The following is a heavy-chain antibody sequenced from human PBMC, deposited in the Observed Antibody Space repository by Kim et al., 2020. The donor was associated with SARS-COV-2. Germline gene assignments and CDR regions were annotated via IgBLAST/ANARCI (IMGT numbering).Heavy chain of an antibody. Sequence: DSVKGRFTISRDNSKNTLYLQMNSLRAEDTAVYYCARTRCSSTSCYMSYWGQGTLVTVSS. J-gene: IGHJ4*02. CDR3: ARTRCSSTSCYMSY. V-gene: IGHV3-66*01. D-gene: IGHD2-2*02.